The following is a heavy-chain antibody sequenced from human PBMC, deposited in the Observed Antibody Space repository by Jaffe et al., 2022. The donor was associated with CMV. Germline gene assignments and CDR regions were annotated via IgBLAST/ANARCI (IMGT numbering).Heavy chain of an antibody. Sequence: EVQLVESGGGLVQPGGSLRLSCAASGFTFSSYWMSWVRQAPGKGLEWVANIKQDGSEKYYVDSVKGRFTISRDNAKNSLYLQMNSLRAEDTAVYYCAREGEYSSSPQAGDYWGQGTLVTVSS. CDR1: GFTFSSYW. J-gene: IGHJ4*02. CDR3: AREGEYSSSPQAGDY. V-gene: IGHV3-7*01. D-gene: IGHD6-6*01. CDR2: IKQDGSEK.